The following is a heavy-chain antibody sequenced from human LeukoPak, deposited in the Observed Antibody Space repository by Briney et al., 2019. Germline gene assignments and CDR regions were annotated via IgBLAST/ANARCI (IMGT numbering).Heavy chain of an antibody. D-gene: IGHD2-21*01. CDR1: GGSFSGYY. CDR3: AKDYRIGYSDHFDY. Sequence: ETLSLTCAVYGGSFSGYYWSWIRQPPGKGLEWVSGIYESGQTTHYADSVKGRFSISRDNSKNTLYLQMDSLRGEDTAIYYCAKDYRIGYSDHFDYWGQGALVTVSS. CDR2: IYESGQTT. J-gene: IGHJ4*02. V-gene: IGHV3-23*01.